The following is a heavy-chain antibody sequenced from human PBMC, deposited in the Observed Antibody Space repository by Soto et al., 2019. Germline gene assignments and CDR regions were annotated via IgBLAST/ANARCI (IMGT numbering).Heavy chain of an antibody. CDR1: GFTFSSYY. CDR2: VNGDGSEK. V-gene: IGHV3-7*03. CDR3: TTDGISIFGVALH. D-gene: IGHD3-3*01. J-gene: IGHJ4*02. Sequence: GGSLRLSCAASGFTFSSYYMSWVRQAQGKGLEWVANVNGDGSEKYYVDSVKGRFTVSRDNAKNSLYLQMNSLKTDDTAVYYCTTDGISIFGVALHWGQGTLVTVSS.